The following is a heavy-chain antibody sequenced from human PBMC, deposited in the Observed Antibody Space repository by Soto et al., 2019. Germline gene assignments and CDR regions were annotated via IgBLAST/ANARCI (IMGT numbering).Heavy chain of an antibody. CDR1: GFSFSSYS. D-gene: IGHD5-18*01. V-gene: IGHV3-21*01. J-gene: IGHJ6*02. CDR3: ARGAMVTQGIDYYGLDV. Sequence: EVQLVESGGGLVKPGGSLRLSCITSGFSFSSYSMNWVRQTPGKGLEWVSSISSSHIYYADPVKGRFTISRDNAKKSLDLQMNSLRAEDTAVYYCARGAMVTQGIDYYGLDVWGQGTTVTVSS. CDR2: ISSSHI.